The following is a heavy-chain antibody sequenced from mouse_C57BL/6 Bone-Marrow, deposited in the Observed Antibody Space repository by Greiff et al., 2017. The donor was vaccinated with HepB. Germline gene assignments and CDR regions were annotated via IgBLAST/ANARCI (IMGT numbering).Heavy chain of an antibody. D-gene: IGHD1-1*01. J-gene: IGHJ1*03. CDR2: IRNKANGYTT. CDR1: GFTFTDYY. Sequence: DVQLVESGGGLVQPGGSLSLSCAASGFTFTDYYMSWVRQPPGKALEWLGFIRNKANGYTTEYSSSVKGRFTISRDNSQSILYLQMNALRAEDSATYYCARLYYCGLYWYFDVWGTGTTVTVSS. V-gene: IGHV7-3*01. CDR3: ARLYYCGLYWYFDV.